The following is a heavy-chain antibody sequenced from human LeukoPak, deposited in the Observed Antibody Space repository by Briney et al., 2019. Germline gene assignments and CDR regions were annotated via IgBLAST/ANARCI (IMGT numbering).Heavy chain of an antibody. CDR1: GGSINNSY. D-gene: IGHD1-26*01. V-gene: IGHV4-59*08. CDR3: ARTVSGDYYGMDV. Sequence: PSETLSLTCTVAGGSINNSYWSWVRQPPGKGLERIGYPSYSGSTNYNPSLKSRVTMSVDTSTDQFSLRLISVTAADTAVYYCARTVSGDYYGMDVWGQGTTVTVSS. J-gene: IGHJ6*02. CDR2: PSYSGST.